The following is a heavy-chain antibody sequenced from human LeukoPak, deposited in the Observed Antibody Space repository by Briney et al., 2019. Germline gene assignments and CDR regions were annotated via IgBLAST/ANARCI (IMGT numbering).Heavy chain of an antibody. CDR2: IRFDGSRQ. V-gene: IGHV3-30*07. CDR3: VREQPGDGWSGFDY. J-gene: IGHJ4*02. Sequence: GGSLRLSCAASGFTFSNFAMHCVRQAPGKGLEWVAVIRFDGSRQHYAESLEGRFTISRDNSKNTVSLQMSSLRTEDTALYYCVREQPGDGWSGFDYWGQGTLVTVSS. CDR1: GFTFSNFA. D-gene: IGHD6-19*01.